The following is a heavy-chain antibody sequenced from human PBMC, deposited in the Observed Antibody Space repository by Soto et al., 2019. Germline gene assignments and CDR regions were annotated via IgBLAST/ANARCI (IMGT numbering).Heavy chain of an antibody. CDR3: ARDSPRKYPPHPCGMDV. Sequence: GGSLRLSCAASGFTFSSYSMNWVRQAPGKGLEWVSSISSSSSYIYYADSVKGRFTISTDNAKNSLYLQMNSLRAEDTAVYYCARDSPRKYPPHPCGMDVWGQRTTVTVSS. D-gene: IGHD6-6*01. V-gene: IGHV3-21*01. CDR2: ISSSSSYI. CDR1: GFTFSSYS. J-gene: IGHJ6*02.